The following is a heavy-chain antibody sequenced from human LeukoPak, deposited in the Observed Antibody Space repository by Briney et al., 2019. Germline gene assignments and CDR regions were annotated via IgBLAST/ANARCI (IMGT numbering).Heavy chain of an antibody. CDR2: INAGNGKT. CDR1: GYIFSDYA. CDR3: ARRRWTATETTYYLDS. Sequence: GGSVTVSCMASGYIFSDYAIHWVRQAPGQRREWMGWINAGNGKTKYLQNFQGRVTITRDRSASTAYMELSSLRSEDTSVYYCARRRWTATETTYYLDSWGQGNLVTVSS. D-gene: IGHD4-17*01. V-gene: IGHV1-3*01. J-gene: IGHJ4*02.